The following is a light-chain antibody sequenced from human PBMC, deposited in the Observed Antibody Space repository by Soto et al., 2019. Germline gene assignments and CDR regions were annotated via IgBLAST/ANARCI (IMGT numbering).Light chain of an antibody. V-gene: IGKV1-5*01. CDR1: QSISSW. Sequence: DIQMTQSPSTRSASVGDRVTITGLASQSISSWLAWYQQKPGKAPKLLIYDASSLERGVPSRFSGSGSGTEFTLTISSLQPDDFATYYCQQYNSYSSWTFGQGTKVEIK. J-gene: IGKJ1*01. CDR2: DAS. CDR3: QQYNSYSSWT.